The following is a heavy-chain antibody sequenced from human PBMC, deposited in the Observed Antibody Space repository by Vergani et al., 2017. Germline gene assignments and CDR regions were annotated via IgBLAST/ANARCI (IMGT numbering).Heavy chain of an antibody. V-gene: IGHV1-69*12. CDR3: ARGIVVVAATPPYDSSGYYYYFDY. CDR1: GGTFSSYA. CDR2: IIPIFGTA. D-gene: IGHD3-22*01. J-gene: IGHJ4*02. Sequence: QVQLVQSGAEVKKPGSSVKVSCKASGGTFSSYAISWVRQAPGQGLEWMGGIIPIFGTANYAQKFQGRVTITADESTCTAYMELSSLRSEDTAVYYCARGIVVVAATPPYDSSGYYYYFDYWGQGTLVTVSS.